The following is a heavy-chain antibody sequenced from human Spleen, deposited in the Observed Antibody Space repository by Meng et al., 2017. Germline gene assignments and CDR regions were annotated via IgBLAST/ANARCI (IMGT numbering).Heavy chain of an antibody. CDR1: GYPITKHNL. CDR2: IPQRGSS. Sequence: QVQLQESGPALVKPSETLSLTCAVSGYPITKHNLWAWFRQPPGKGLEWIGEIPQRGSSAYNPSLKSRVSMSIDKSKNQFSLKLTSVTAADTAVYHCLRGSGGSVWGQGTLVTVSS. CDR3: LRGSGGSV. D-gene: IGHD3-10*01. J-gene: IGHJ1*01. V-gene: IGHV4-4*02.